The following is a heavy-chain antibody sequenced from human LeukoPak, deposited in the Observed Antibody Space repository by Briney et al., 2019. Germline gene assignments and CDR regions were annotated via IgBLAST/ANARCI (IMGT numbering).Heavy chain of an antibody. CDR3: AELGITMIGGV. D-gene: IGHD3-10*02. CDR1: GFTLRSFS. CDR2: ISSSSSTI. V-gene: IGHV3-48*01. J-gene: IGHJ6*04. Sequence: GGAPRLSCAAPGFTLRSFSIKLGRPGPGEGVGWVSYISSSSSTIYYADSVKGRFTISRDNAKNSLYLQMNSLRAEDTAVYYCAELGITMIGGVWGKGTTVTISS.